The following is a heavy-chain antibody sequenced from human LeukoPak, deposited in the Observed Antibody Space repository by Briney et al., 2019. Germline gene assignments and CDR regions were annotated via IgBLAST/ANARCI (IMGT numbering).Heavy chain of an antibody. Sequence: GASVKVSCKASGYTFTSYGITWVRQAPGQGLEWMGWISAYNGNTNYAQKVQGRVTMTTDTSTSTAYMELRSLRSDDTAVYYCAREERGVRRGGYYGMDVWGQGTTVTVSS. V-gene: IGHV1-18*01. CDR2: ISAYNGNT. J-gene: IGHJ6*02. CDR1: GYTFTSYG. D-gene: IGHD1-26*01. CDR3: AREERGVRRGGYYGMDV.